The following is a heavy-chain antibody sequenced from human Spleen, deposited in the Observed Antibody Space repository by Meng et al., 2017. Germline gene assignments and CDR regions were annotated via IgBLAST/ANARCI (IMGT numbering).Heavy chain of an antibody. D-gene: IGHD3-22*01. J-gene: IGHJ4*02. V-gene: IGHV3-11*04. CDR2: ISSSGSTI. CDR1: GFTFSDYY. Sequence: GESLKISCAASGFTFSDYYMSWIRQAPGKGLEWVSYISSSGSTIYYADSVKGRFTISRDNAKNSLYLQMNSLRAEDTAVYYCARDWYYYDSSGYYRLDYWGQGTLVTVSS. CDR3: ARDWYYYDSSGYYRLDY.